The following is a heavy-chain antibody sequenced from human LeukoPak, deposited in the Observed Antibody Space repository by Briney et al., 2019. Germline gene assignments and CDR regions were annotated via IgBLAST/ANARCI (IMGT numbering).Heavy chain of an antibody. CDR2: IYYSGST. CDR1: GGSISSSSYY. Sequence: PSETLSLTCTVSGGSISSSSYYWGWIRQPPGKGLEWIGSIYYSGSTYYNPSLKSRVTISVDTSKNQFSLKLSSVTAADTAVYYCARHGINYCGGDCYSIGFDPWGQGTLVTVSS. J-gene: IGHJ5*02. CDR3: ARHGINYCGGDCYSIGFDP. D-gene: IGHD2-21*01. V-gene: IGHV4-39*01.